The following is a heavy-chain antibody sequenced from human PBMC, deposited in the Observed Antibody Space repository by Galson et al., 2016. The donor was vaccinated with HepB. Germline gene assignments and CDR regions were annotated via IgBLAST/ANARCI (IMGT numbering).Heavy chain of an antibody. CDR3: AKNGLQLYFLWLNSFDY. CDR1: GFTSSTYA. V-gene: IGHV3-23*01. J-gene: IGHJ4*02. Sequence: SLRLSCAASGFTSSTYAMSWVRQAPGKGLEWVSAISATGSSTYYADSVEGRFTISKDNSKNTLYLQMNGLRTEDTAIYYCAKNGLQLYFLWLNSFDYWGQGTLVTVSS. CDR2: ISATGSST. D-gene: IGHD3-9*01.